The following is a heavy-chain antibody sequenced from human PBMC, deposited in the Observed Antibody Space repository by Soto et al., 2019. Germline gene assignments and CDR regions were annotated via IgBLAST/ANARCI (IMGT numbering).Heavy chain of an antibody. CDR3: AKDSSILEAASGGGFDP. V-gene: IGHV3-30*18. J-gene: IGHJ5*02. CDR1: GFDFSTYG. Sequence: QVHLVESGGGVFQPGRSLRLSCAASGFDFSTYGLHWVRQAPGKGLEWVASISYGEGTEYYADSVKGRFIISRDNSKKMVYLQTDNLRPEDTAVYYCAKDSSILEAASGGGFDPWGQGTLVTVS. D-gene: IGHD6-6*01. CDR2: ISYGEGTE.